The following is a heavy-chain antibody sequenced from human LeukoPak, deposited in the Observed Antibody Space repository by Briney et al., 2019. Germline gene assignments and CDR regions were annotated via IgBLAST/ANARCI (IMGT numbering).Heavy chain of an antibody. D-gene: IGHD6-13*01. J-gene: IGHJ4*02. CDR3: ANSPGYSSSWYWDDY. V-gene: IGHV3-23*01. CDR2: ISGSGGST. Sequence: GGSLRLSCVTSGFTFSNYAMSWVRQAPGKGLEWVSAISGSGGSTYYADSVKGRFTISRDNSKNTLYLQMNSLRAEDTAVYYCANSPGYSSSWYWDDYWGQGTLVTVSS. CDR1: GFTFSNYA.